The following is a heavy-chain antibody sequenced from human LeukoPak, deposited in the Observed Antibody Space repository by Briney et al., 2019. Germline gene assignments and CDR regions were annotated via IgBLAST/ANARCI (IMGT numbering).Heavy chain of an antibody. CDR2: IWYDGSNK. V-gene: IGHV3-33*06. D-gene: IGHD3-22*01. Sequence: PGGSLRLSCAASGFTFSSYGMHWVRQAPGKGLEWVAVIWYDGSNKYYADSVKGRFTISRDNSKNTLYLQMNSLRAEDTAVYYCAKSHGYYDSSGYYYAYYGMDVWGQGTTVTVSS. CDR1: GFTFSSYG. J-gene: IGHJ6*02. CDR3: AKSHGYYDSSGYYYAYYGMDV.